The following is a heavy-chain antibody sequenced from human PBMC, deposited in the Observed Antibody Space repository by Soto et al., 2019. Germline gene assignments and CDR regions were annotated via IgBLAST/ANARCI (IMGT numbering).Heavy chain of an antibody. V-gene: IGHV3-30*18. Sequence: GSLRLSCAASGFTFSSYGMHWVRQAPGKGLEWVAVISYDGSNKYYADSVKGRFTISRDNSKNTLYLQMNSLRAEDTAVYYCAKDGVVPGRYYYYGMDVWGQGTTVTVS. D-gene: IGHD2-2*01. CDR1: GFTFSSYG. J-gene: IGHJ6*02. CDR3: AKDGVVPGRYYYYGMDV. CDR2: ISYDGSNK.